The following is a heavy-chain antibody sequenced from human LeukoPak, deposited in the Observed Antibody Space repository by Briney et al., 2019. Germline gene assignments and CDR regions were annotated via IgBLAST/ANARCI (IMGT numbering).Heavy chain of an antibody. CDR2: IYTSGST. D-gene: IGHD5-12*01. Sequence: SETLSLTCTVSGGSISSYYWSWIRQPAGKGLEWIGRIYTSGSTNYNPSLKSRVTMSVDTSKNHFSLKLSSVTPEDTAVYYCARVSGYSGYSYFDYWGQGTLVTVSS. V-gene: IGHV4-4*07. CDR1: GGSISSYY. CDR3: ARVSGYSGYSYFDY. J-gene: IGHJ4*02.